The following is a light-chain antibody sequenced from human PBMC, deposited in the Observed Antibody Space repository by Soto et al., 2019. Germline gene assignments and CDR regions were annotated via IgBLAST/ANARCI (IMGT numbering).Light chain of an antibody. CDR1: TGDVTSGHY. J-gene: IGLJ1*01. CDR2: DTA. CDR3: LFTYSSARGI. Sequence: QAVVTQEPSLSVSPGGTVTLTCASNTGDVTSGHYPYWFQQKPGQAPRILIYDTANRHSWTPARFSGSLLGGKAALTLSGAQPEDEAEYYCLFTYSSARGIFGPGTKLTVL. V-gene: IGLV7-46*01.